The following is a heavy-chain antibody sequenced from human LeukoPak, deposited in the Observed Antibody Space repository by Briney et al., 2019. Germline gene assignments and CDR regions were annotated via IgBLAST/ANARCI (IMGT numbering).Heavy chain of an antibody. CDR2: ISNSGDFT. V-gene: IGHV3-21*01. CDR1: GFTLSTYV. J-gene: IGHJ3*02. Sequence: GGSLRLSCVVSGFTLSTYVMTWVRQAPGKGLEWVSSISNSGDFTYYADSVKGRFTISRDNAKNSLYLQMNSLTAEDTAVYYCARDRSKVTAYDDALDIWGQGTMVIVSS. CDR3: ARDRSKVTAYDDALDI. D-gene: IGHD2-21*02.